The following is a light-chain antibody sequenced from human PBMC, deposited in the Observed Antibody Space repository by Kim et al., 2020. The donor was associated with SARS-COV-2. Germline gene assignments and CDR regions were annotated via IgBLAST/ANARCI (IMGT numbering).Light chain of an antibody. CDR3: QVWDSRTVV. Sequence: VALGQTATLPGGGNNIENKNVHWYHQRPGQAPVLVMYKDKKRPSGIPERLSGSNSGDTATLTISRVEAGDEGDYYCQVWDSRTVVFGGGTQLTVL. J-gene: IGLJ2*01. CDR2: KDK. CDR1: NIENKN. V-gene: IGLV3-9*01.